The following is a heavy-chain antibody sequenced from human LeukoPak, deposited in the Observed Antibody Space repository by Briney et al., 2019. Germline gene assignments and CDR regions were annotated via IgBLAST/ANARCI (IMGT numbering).Heavy chain of an antibody. CDR3: ARVSHGYYYYYGMDV. J-gene: IGHJ6*02. CDR1: GGSFSGYY. Sequence: SETLSLTCAVYGGSFSGYYWSWIRQPPGKGLEWIGEINHSGSTNYNPSPKSRVTISVDTSKNQFSLKLSSVTAADTAVYYCARVSHGYYYYYGMDVWGQGTTVTVSS. CDR2: INHSGST. V-gene: IGHV4-34*01.